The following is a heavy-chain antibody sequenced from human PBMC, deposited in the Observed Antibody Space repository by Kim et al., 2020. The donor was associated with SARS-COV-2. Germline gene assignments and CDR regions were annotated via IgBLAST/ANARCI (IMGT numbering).Heavy chain of an antibody. J-gene: IGHJ4*02. CDR3: ARNILRTTTLDY. CDR2: T. D-gene: IGHD5-12*01. Sequence: TRYSQRVQGGVSLTTDTSASTAYMELISLRSDDSAVYYCARNILRTTTLDYWGQGTLVTVSS. V-gene: IGHV1-3*01.